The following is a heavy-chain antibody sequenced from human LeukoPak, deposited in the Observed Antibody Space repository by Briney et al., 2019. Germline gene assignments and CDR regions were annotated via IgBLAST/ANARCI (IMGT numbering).Heavy chain of an antibody. CDR3: ARAPTAMALGNFDY. J-gene: IGHJ4*02. V-gene: IGHV4-34*01. Sequence: SETLSLTCAVYGGSFSGYYWSWIRQPPGKGLEWIGEINHSGSTNYNPSLKSRVTISVDTSKNQFSLKLSSVTAADTAVYYCARAPTAMALGNFDYWGQGTPVTVSS. CDR2: INHSGST. D-gene: IGHD5-18*01. CDR1: GGSFSGYY.